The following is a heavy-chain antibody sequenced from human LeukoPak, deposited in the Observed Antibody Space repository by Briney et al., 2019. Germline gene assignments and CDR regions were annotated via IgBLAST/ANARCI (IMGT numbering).Heavy chain of an antibody. Sequence: ASVKVSYKASGYTFTSYGISWVRQAPGQGLEWMGWISAYNGNTNYAQKFQGWVTMTRDTSISTAYVELSRLRSDDTAVYYCARSANSSGWWYYYYYGMDVWGQGTTVTVSS. CDR3: ARSANSSGWWYYYYYGMDV. V-gene: IGHV1-18*01. CDR2: ISAYNGNT. J-gene: IGHJ6*02. D-gene: IGHD6-19*01. CDR1: GYTFTSYG.